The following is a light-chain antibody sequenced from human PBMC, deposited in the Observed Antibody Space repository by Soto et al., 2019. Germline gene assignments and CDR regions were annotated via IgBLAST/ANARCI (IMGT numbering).Light chain of an antibody. CDR1: LSVSDNY. V-gene: IGKV3-20*01. CDR2: SAS. CDR3: QQYGNTPWT. Sequence: EIVLTQSPGTLSLSPGETATLSCRASLSVSDNYLAWYQQKPGQAPRLLIYSASSRATGIPARFSGSESGTDFTRTISRLEPEDFAVYYCQQYGNTPWTFGQGTKVEI. J-gene: IGKJ1*01.